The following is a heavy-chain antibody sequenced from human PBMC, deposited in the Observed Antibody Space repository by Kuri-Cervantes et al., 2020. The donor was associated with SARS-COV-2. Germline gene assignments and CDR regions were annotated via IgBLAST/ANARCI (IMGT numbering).Heavy chain of an antibody. CDR3: ARGSSSWDFDY. CDR2: IYYSGST. CDR1: GGSISSYY. V-gene: IGHV4-59*01. Sequence: SGTLSLTCTVSGGSISSYYWSWIRQPPGKGLEWIGYIYYSGSTNYNPSLKSRVTISVDTSKNQFSLKLSSVTAADTAVYYCARGSSSWDFDYWGQGTLVTVSS. D-gene: IGHD6-13*01. J-gene: IGHJ4*02.